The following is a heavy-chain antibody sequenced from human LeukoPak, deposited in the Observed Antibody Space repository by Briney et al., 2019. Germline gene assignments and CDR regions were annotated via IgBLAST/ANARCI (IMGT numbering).Heavy chain of an antibody. CDR2: ISYDGSNK. CDR3: ARALDATITPRPGGANFDY. CDR1: GFTFSSYG. Sequence: PGGSLRLSCAASGFTFSSYGMHWVRQAPGKGLEWVAVISYDGSNKYYADSVKGRFTISRDNSKNTLYLQMNSLRTEDTAIYYCARALDATITPRPGGANFDYWGLGTLVTVSS. J-gene: IGHJ4*02. V-gene: IGHV3-30*03. D-gene: IGHD6-6*01.